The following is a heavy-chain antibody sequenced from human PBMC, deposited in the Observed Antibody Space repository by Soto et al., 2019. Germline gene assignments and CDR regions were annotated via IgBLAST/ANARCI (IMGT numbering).Heavy chain of an antibody. CDR2: VNNGVGGT. CDR3: AKERLGRGIDY. D-gene: IGHD3-10*01. CDR1: GCTFSNYA. Sequence: EVLLLDSGGGLVQPGGSLRLSCAASGCTFSNYAMTWVRQAPGKGPEWISTVNNGVGGTYYADSVKGRFTIARDNSKNTLYLQVSSLRAEDTAVYYCAKERLGRGIDYWGQGTLVTVSS. V-gene: IGHV3-23*01. J-gene: IGHJ4*02.